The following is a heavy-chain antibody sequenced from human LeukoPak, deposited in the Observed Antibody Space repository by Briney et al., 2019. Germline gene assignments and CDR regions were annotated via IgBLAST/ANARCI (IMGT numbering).Heavy chain of an antibody. CDR3: AKDGGDLTGTTHFDY. V-gene: IGHV3-30*02. D-gene: IGHD1-7*01. CDR2: IRYDGSNK. CDR1: GFTFSSYG. J-gene: IGHJ4*02. Sequence: GGSLRPSCAASGFTFSSYGMHWVRQAPGKGLEWVAFIRYDGSNKYYADSVKGRFTISRDNSKNTLYLQMNSLRAEDTAVYYCAKDGGDLTGTTHFDYWGQGTLVTVSS.